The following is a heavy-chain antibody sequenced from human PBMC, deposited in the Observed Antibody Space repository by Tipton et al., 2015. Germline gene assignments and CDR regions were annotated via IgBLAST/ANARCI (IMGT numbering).Heavy chain of an antibody. Sequence: GLVKPSGTLSLTCGVSGASISSSNWWSWVRQPPGKGLEWIGEMYYGGTTNYNPSLKSRVTMSLDRAKNQFSLRLISVTAADTAMYYCTRYVYGVIPSGVYWGQGTLVTVSS. J-gene: IGHJ4*02. CDR2: MYYGGTT. CDR3: TRYVYGVIPSGVY. CDR1: GASISSSNW. V-gene: IGHV4-4*02. D-gene: IGHD3-3*01.